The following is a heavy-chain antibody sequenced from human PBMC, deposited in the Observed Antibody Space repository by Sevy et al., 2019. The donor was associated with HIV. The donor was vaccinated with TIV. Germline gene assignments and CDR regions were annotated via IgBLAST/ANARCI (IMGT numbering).Heavy chain of an antibody. D-gene: IGHD5-18*01. CDR1: GFPCSSYA. CDR2: ISYDGTSK. Sequence: GGSLRLSCAASGFPCSSYAMYWVRQAPGKGLEWVAVISYDGTSKYYADTVKGRFTIPRDNSKNTLYLQMNSLRAEDTAVYYCARGVIVDTALVTHFDHWGQGTLVTVSS. V-gene: IGHV3-30-3*01. CDR3: ARGVIVDTALVTHFDH. J-gene: IGHJ4*02.